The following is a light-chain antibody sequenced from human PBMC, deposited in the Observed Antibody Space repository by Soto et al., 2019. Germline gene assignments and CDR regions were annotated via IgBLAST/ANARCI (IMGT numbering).Light chain of an antibody. Sequence: DIQLTQSPSFLSASVGDRVTITCRARQGISSYLAWYQQKPGKAPKLLIYAASTLQSGVPSRFSGSGSGTEFTLTITRLEPEDFAVYYCQHYGTSPFTFGPGTRVGIK. J-gene: IGKJ3*01. CDR3: QHYGTSPFT. CDR1: QGISSY. V-gene: IGKV1-9*01. CDR2: AAS.